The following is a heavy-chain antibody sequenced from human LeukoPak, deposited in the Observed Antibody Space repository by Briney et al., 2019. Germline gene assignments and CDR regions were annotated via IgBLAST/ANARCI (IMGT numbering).Heavy chain of an antibody. CDR3: TKDNIGDPDFWFDA. J-gene: IGHJ5*02. V-gene: IGHV3-48*03. D-gene: IGHD5-24*01. Sequence: PGGSLRLSCAASGFTFSSYEMNWVRQAPGKGLEWVSYITSSGSTIYYADSVKGRFTISRDNAKNSLYLQMNSLRAEDTAVYYCTKDNIGDPDFWFDAWGQGALVAVSS. CDR1: GFTFSSYE. CDR2: ITSSGSTI.